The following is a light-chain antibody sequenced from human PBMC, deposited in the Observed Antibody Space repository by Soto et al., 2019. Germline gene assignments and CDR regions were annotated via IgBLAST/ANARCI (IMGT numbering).Light chain of an antibody. Sequence: EIVMTQSPATLSVSPGDRATLSCRASQSVSSNLAWYQHKPGQAPRLLIYGASTRATGIPARFSGSGSGTEFTLTISSLQSEDFAVYYCQQYNNWPQTFGQGTKVEIK. CDR2: GAS. V-gene: IGKV3-15*01. J-gene: IGKJ1*01. CDR1: QSVSSN. CDR3: QQYNNWPQT.